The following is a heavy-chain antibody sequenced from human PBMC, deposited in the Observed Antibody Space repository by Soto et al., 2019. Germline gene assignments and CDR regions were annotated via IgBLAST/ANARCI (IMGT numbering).Heavy chain of an antibody. CDR2: VNPNGGGT. V-gene: IGHV1-2*02. CDR3: ARESFDFWSGYYYYYYGMDV. Sequence: GAPVKVFCKASGYTFTGYYMHWVRQAPGQGLEWIGWVNPNGGGTNYAQKFQGRVTMPRDTSISTAYMELSRLRSDDTAVYYCARESFDFWSGYYYYYYGMDVWGQGTTVTVSS. J-gene: IGHJ6*02. D-gene: IGHD3-3*01. CDR1: GYTFTGYY.